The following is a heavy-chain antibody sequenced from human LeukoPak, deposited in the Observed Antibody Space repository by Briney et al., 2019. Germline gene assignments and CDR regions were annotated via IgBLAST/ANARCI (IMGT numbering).Heavy chain of an antibody. CDR1: GFTFSDYY. V-gene: IGHV3-7*01. Sequence: GGSLRLSCAASGFTFSDYYMSWIRQAPGKGLEWVANISPDGSDKYYVDSVKGRFTISRDNAKASLFLQMNSLRADDTAMYFCTRLGVGGYWGQGTLVTVSS. CDR2: ISPDGSDK. D-gene: IGHD3-16*01. CDR3: TRLGVGGY. J-gene: IGHJ4*02.